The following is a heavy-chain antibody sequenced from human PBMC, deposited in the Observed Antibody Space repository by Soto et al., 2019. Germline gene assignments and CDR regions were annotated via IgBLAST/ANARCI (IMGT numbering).Heavy chain of an antibody. CDR1: GGTFSSYT. D-gene: IGHD2-2*01. CDR2: IIPILGIA. V-gene: IGHV1-69*02. CDR3: ASTWKGVVPAAMSWVTHAFDI. Sequence: KVSCKASGGTFSSYTISWVRQAPGQGLEWMGRIIPILGIANYAQKFQGRVTITADKSTSTAYMELSSLRSEDTAVYYCASTWKGVVPAAMSWVTHAFDIWGQGTMVTGSS. J-gene: IGHJ3*02.